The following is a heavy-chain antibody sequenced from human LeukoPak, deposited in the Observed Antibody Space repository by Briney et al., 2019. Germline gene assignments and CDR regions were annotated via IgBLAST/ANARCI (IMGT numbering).Heavy chain of an antibody. CDR2: ITSSSSNK. V-gene: IGHV3-21*01. CDR3: ARSYGGNSFDY. CDR1: GFPFSRYS. Sequence: GGSLRLSCAASGFPFSRYSMNWVRQAPGEGPEWVSSITSSSSNKDYVDSVKGRFTVSRDNAKNSLYLQMDSLRVEDTAVYYCARSYGGNSFDYWGQGTLVIVSS. D-gene: IGHD4-23*01. J-gene: IGHJ4*02.